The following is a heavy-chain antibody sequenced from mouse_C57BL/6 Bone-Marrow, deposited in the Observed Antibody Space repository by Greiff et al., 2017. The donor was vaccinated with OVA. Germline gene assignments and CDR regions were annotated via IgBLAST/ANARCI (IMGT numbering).Heavy chain of an antibody. CDR1: GYAFSSSW. CDR2: IYPGDGDT. Sequence: QVQLQQSGPELVKPGASVKISCKASGYAFSSSWMNWVKQRPGKGLEWIGRIYPGDGDTNYNGKFKGKATLTADKSSSTAYMQLSSLTSEDSAVYFCARFLHYYGSGVWGTGTTVTVSS. CDR3: ARFLHYYGSGV. V-gene: IGHV1-82*01. D-gene: IGHD1-1*01. J-gene: IGHJ1*03.